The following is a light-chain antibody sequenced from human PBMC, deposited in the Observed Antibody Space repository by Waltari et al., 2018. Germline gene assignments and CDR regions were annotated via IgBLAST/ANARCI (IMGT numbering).Light chain of an antibody. CDR2: DVS. CDR1: SSYVGGYNY. J-gene: IGLJ2*01. V-gene: IGLV2-23*02. Sequence: QSALTQPASVSGSPGQSITTSCPGTSSYVGGYNYVSWYQQHPGKAPKLMIYDVSKRPSGVSNRFSGSKSGNTASLTISGLQAEDEADYYCCSYAGSSFVVFGGGTKLTVL. CDR3: CSYAGSSFVV.